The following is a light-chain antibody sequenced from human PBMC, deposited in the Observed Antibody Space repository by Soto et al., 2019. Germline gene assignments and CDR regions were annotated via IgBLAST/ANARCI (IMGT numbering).Light chain of an antibody. J-gene: IGKJ1*01. Sequence: DIQMTQSPSTLSASIGDSVTITCRASESIRSWVAWYQQTPGKAPKILINKASELEGGVPPRFSGSGSGTEFTLPISSLQPDDFAPYYCQQYFRHATFGQGTKVDIK. CDR1: ESIRSW. CDR2: KAS. CDR3: QQYFRHAT. V-gene: IGKV1-5*03.